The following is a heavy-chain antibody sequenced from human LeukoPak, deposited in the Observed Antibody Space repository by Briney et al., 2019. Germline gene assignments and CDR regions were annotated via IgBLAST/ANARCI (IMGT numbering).Heavy chain of an antibody. J-gene: IGHJ3*02. Sequence: ASVKVSCKASGYTFTSYGISWVRQAPGQGLEWMGWISAYNGNTNYAQKLQGRVTMTTDTSTSTAYMELRSLRSDDTAVYYCAAPHIVVVPAAIGGDAFDIWGQGTMVTVSS. V-gene: IGHV1-18*01. CDR2: ISAYNGNT. CDR1: GYTFTSYG. D-gene: IGHD2-2*01. CDR3: AAPHIVVVPAAIGGDAFDI.